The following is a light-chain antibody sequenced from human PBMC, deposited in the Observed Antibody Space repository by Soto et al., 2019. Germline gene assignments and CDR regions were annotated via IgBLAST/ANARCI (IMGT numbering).Light chain of an antibody. J-gene: IGLJ1*01. CDR1: RSKNGAGYD. CDR3: QSYDSSLSGSYV. CDR2: GNS. V-gene: IGLV1-40*01. Sequence: QYVLAQPPPVSGAPGQRGTISRTGSRSKNGAGYDVHWYQQLPGTAPKLLIYGNSNRPSGVPDRFSGSKSGTSASLAITGLQAEDEADYYCQSYDSSLSGSYVFGTGTKVTVL.